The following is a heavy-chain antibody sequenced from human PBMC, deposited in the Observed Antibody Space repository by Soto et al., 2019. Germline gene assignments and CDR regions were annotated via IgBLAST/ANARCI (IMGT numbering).Heavy chain of an antibody. Sequence: QVQLQESGPGLVKPSQTLSLTCTVSGGSISSGGYYWSWIRQHPGKGLEWIGYIYYSGSTYYNPPLKRRVTISVDTSKNPFSLKLSSVTAADTAVYYCARDLQYSRLFYGMDVWGQGTTVTVSS. J-gene: IGHJ6*02. CDR2: IYYSGST. V-gene: IGHV4-31*03. CDR1: GGSISSGGYY. CDR3: ARDLQYSRLFYGMDV. D-gene: IGHD6-13*01.